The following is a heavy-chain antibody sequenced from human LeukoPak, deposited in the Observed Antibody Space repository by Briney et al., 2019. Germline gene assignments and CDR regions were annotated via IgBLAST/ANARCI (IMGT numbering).Heavy chain of an antibody. V-gene: IGHV4-59*08. CDR2: IYYSGST. CDR1: GGSISSYY. D-gene: IGHD3-22*01. J-gene: IGHJ3*02. CDR3: ARRAITMISDDAFDT. Sequence: SETLSLTCTVSGGSISSYYWSWIRQPPGKGLEWIGYIYYSGSTNYNPSLKSRVTISVDTSKNQFSLKLSSVTAADTAVYYCARRAITMISDDAFDTWGQGTMVTVSS.